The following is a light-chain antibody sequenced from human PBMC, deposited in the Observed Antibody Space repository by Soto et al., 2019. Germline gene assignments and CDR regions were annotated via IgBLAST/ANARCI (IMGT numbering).Light chain of an antibody. J-gene: IGLJ2*01. CDR1: SSDVGGYNY. V-gene: IGLV2-14*01. Sequence: QSVLTQPASVSGSPGQRVTISCTGTSSDVGGYNYVSWYQQHPGTAPKLMIYDNSNRPSGVSNRFSGSKSGNTASLTISGLQAEDEADYYCSSYTSSSTLVFGGGTKLTVL. CDR3: SSYTSSSTLV. CDR2: DNS.